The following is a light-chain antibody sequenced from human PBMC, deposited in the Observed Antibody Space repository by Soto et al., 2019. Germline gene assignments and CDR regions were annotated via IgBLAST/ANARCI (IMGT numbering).Light chain of an antibody. Sequence: EIVMTQSPATLSVSPGERATLSCRASQSVSSNLAWYQQKPGQAPRLLIYGASTRATGIPARSSGSGSGTEFTLTISSLQSEDYAVYYCQQYNNWPQTFGQGTMVEIK. CDR2: GAS. J-gene: IGKJ1*01. CDR3: QQYNNWPQT. CDR1: QSVSSN. V-gene: IGKV3-15*01.